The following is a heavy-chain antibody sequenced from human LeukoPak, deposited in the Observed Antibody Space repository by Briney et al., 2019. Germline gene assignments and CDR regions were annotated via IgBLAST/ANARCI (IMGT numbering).Heavy chain of an antibody. V-gene: IGHV3-48*03. J-gene: IGHJ4*02. Sequence: GGSLRLSCAASVFSFSIYEMNCVRQAPGKGLEWVSYISSSGSTIYYADSVKGRFNISRDTAKNSLYLQMNSLRAEDTAVYYCARSNYDVGFDYWGQGTLVTVSS. CDR2: ISSSGSTI. D-gene: IGHD4-11*01. CDR1: VFSFSIYE. CDR3: ARSNYDVGFDY.